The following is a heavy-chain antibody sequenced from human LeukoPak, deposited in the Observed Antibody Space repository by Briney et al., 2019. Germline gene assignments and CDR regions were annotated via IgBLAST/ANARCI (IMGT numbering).Heavy chain of an antibody. Sequence: GESLKISCKGSGYSFTSYWIGWVRQMPGKGLEWMGIIYPGDSDTRYSPSFQGQVTISADKSISTAYLQWSSLKASDTAMYYCARPGITMVRDDAFDIWGQGTMVTVSS. CDR1: GYSFTSYW. CDR3: ARPGITMVRDDAFDI. V-gene: IGHV5-51*01. J-gene: IGHJ3*02. CDR2: IYPGDSDT. D-gene: IGHD3-10*01.